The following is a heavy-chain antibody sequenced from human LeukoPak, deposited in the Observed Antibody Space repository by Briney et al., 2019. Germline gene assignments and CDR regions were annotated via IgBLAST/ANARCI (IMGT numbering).Heavy chain of an antibody. J-gene: IGHJ4*02. D-gene: IGHD4-17*01. CDR1: GFTVSSNY. CDR2: IYSGGST. V-gene: IGHV3-53*01. CDR3: ARANDYGTRFDY. Sequence: PGGSLRLSCAASGFTVSSNYMSWVRQAPGKGLEWVSVIYSGGSTYYADSVKGRFTISRDNSKNTLYLQMNSLRAEDAAVYYCARANDYGTRFDYWGQGTLVTVSS.